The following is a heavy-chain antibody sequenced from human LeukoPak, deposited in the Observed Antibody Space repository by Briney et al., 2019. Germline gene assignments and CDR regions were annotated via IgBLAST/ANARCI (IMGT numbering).Heavy chain of an antibody. CDR3: ARLYCSGGNCYLFDY. Sequence: GGSLRLSCSASGFTFSSYAMHWVRQAPGKGLEYVSAISSNGGSTYYADSVKGRFTISRDNSKNTLYLQMNSLRAEDTAVYYCARLYCSGGNCYLFDYWGQGTLVTVSS. J-gene: IGHJ4*02. V-gene: IGHV3-64*04. CDR1: GFTFSSYA. CDR2: ISSNGGST. D-gene: IGHD2-15*01.